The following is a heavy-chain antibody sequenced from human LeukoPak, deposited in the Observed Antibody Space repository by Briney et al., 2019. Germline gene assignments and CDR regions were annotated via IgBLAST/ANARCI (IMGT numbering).Heavy chain of an antibody. V-gene: IGHV1-69*01. J-gene: IGHJ3*02. D-gene: IGHD1-26*01. CDR2: IIPIFGTA. Sequence: PGGSLRLSCAASGGTFSSYAISWVRQAPGQGLEWMGGIIPIFGTANYAQKFQGRVTITADESTSTAYMELSSLRSEDTAVYYCARCSGSYGPRCAFDIWGQGTMVTVSS. CDR1: GGTFSSYA. CDR3: ARCSGSYGPRCAFDI.